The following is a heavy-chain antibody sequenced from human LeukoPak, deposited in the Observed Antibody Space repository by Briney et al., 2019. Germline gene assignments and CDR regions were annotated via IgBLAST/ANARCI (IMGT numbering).Heavy chain of an antibody. J-gene: IGHJ4*02. CDR2: IYTSGST. D-gene: IGHD3-16*01. CDR3: ARETLPYYFDY. CDR1: GGSISSGSYY. V-gene: IGHV4-61*02. Sequence: PSQTLSLTCTDSGGSISSGSYYWSWIRQPAGKGLEWIGRIYTSGSTNYNPSLKSRVTISVDTSKNQFSLKLSSVTAADTAVYYCARETLPYYFDYWGRGTLVTVSS.